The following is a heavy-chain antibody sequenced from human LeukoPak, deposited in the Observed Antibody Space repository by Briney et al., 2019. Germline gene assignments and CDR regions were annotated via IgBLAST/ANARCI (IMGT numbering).Heavy chain of an antibody. CDR2: IRNIVDGATT. Sequence: GWSLRLSCAASGFTFKDAWMAWVRQAPGKGLEWIGRIRNIVDGATTTYATSVKGRFNISRDDSRNTLYLQMQSLKSEDTALYYCATDRLFHNYWGQGTLVTVSS. CDR1: GFTFKDAW. V-gene: IGHV3-15*01. J-gene: IGHJ4*02. CDR3: ATDRLFHNY. D-gene: IGHD2-21*01.